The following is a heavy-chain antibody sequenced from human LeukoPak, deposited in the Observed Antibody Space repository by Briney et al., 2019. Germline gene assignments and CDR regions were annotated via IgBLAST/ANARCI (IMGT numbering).Heavy chain of an antibody. CDR2: IRSKAYGGTT. Sequence: PGGSLRLSCTASGFTFGDYAMSWVRQAPGKGLEWVGFIRSKAYGGTTEYAASAKGRFTISRDDSKSIAYLQMNSLKTEDTAVYYCTRGVRGSSSSYYYYYMDVWGKGTTVTVSS. V-gene: IGHV3-49*04. CDR1: GFTFGDYA. CDR3: TRGVRGSSSSYYYYYMDV. J-gene: IGHJ6*03. D-gene: IGHD6-13*01.